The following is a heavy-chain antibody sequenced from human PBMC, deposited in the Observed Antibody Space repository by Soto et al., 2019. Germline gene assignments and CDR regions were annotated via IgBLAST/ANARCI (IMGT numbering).Heavy chain of an antibody. J-gene: IGHJ4*02. Sequence: EVQLLESGGGLVQPGGSLRLSCAASGFNFSSHAMSWARQAPGKGLEWVSAIGPGGDTYYADSVKGRFTISRDNSKNTLYLQMNSLRADGTAVYYCTRGMKTSGRQYWGQGTPVTVSS. CDR3: TRGMKTSGRQY. CDR2: IGPGGDT. V-gene: IGHV3-23*01. D-gene: IGHD6-19*01. CDR1: GFNFSSHA.